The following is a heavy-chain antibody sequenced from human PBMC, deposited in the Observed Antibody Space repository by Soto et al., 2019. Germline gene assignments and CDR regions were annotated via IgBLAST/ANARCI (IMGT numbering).Heavy chain of an antibody. V-gene: IGHV3-23*01. J-gene: IGHJ5*02. CDR1: GFTFSSYA. CDR2: ISGSGGST. CDR3: AKDRLRITGGPWFDP. Sequence: GGSLRLSCAASGFTFSSYAMSWVRQAPGKGLEWVSAISGSGGSTYYADSVKGRFTISRDNSKNMLYLQMNSLRAEDTAVYYCAKDRLRITGGPWFDPWGQGTLVTVSS. D-gene: IGHD3-10*01.